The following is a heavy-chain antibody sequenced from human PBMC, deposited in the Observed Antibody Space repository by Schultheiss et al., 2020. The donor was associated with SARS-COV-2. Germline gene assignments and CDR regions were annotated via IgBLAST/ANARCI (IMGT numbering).Heavy chain of an antibody. Sequence: SQTLSLTCAVSGYSISSGYYWGWIRQPPGKGLEWIGYIYHSGSTYYNPSLKSRVTISVDRSKNQFSLKLTSVTAADTAVYYCARVPHDCSSTSCYGMDVWGQGTTVTVSS. J-gene: IGHJ6*02. D-gene: IGHD2-2*01. CDR3: ARVPHDCSSTSCYGMDV. V-gene: IGHV4-38-2*01. CDR1: GYSISSGYY. CDR2: IYHSGST.